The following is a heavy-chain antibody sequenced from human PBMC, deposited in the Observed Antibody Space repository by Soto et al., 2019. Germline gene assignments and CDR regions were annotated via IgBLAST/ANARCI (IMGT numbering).Heavy chain of an antibody. CDR2: IYSGGST. J-gene: IGHJ4*02. CDR1: GFTVSSNY. V-gene: IGHV3-66*01. CDR3: VGTPTTLDY. D-gene: IGHD4-17*01. Sequence: EVQLVESGGGLVQPGGSLRLSCAASGFTVSSNYMSWVRQAPGKGLEWVSVIYSGGSTYYADSVKGRFTISRDISRNKLYLQMNSLRAEDTAVYYGVGTPTTLDYWGQGTLVTVSS.